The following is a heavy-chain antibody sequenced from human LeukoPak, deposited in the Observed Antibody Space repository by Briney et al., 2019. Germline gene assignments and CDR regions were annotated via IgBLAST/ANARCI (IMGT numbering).Heavy chain of an antibody. CDR2: IYHSGST. V-gene: IGHV4-30-2*01. D-gene: IGHD2-2*01. Sequence: SETLSLTCAVSGGSISSGGYSWSWIWQPPGKGLEWIGYIYHSGSTYYNPSLKSRVTISVDRSKNQFSLKLSSVTAADTAVYYCARLGYCSSTSCSNNWFDPWGQGTLVTVSS. CDR3: ARLGYCSSTSCSNNWFDP. CDR1: GGSISSGGYS. J-gene: IGHJ5*02.